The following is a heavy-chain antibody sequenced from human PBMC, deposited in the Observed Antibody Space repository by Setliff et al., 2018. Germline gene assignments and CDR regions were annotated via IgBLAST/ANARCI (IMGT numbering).Heavy chain of an antibody. CDR1: GLPFSISS. CDR2: ISDSSFHI. Sequence: GGSLRLSCAASGLPFSISSMHWVRQAPGKGLEWVSSISDSSFHIYYRDSVRGRFTISRDNAKNSLYLQMNSLRADDTAVYYCARSAANGGHDAFDIWGQGTMVTVSS. V-gene: IGHV3-21*01. J-gene: IGHJ3*02. CDR3: ARSAANGGHDAFDI. D-gene: IGHD6-25*01.